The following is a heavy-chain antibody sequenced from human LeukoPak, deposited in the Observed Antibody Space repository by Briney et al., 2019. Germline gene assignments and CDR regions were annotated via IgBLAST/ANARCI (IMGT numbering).Heavy chain of an antibody. D-gene: IGHD5-24*01. CDR1: GYTFTHDW. CDR3: ARRDGYGAYDI. CDR2: IYPRDSTT. J-gene: IGHJ3*02. Sequence: GESLKISCKSSGYTFTHDWIGWVRQMPGKGLEWMGIIYPRDSTTRYSPAFEGQVTISVDKSITTAYLQWSSLKASDTAMYYCARRDGYGAYDIWGQGTMVTVSS. V-gene: IGHV5-51*01.